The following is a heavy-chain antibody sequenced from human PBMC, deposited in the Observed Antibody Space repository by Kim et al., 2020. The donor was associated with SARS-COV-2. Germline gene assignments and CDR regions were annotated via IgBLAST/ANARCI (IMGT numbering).Heavy chain of an antibody. V-gene: IGHV5-10-1*01. CDR3: ARRLGYCSSTSCFGYYYYGMDV. Sequence: GESLKISCKGSGYSFTSYWISWVRQMPGKGLEWMGRIDPSDSYTNYSPSFQGHVTISADKSISTAYLQWSSLKASDTAMYYCARRLGYCSSTSCFGYYYYGMDVWGQGTTVTVSS. J-gene: IGHJ6*02. D-gene: IGHD2-2*01. CDR1: GYSFTSYW. CDR2: IDPSDSYT.